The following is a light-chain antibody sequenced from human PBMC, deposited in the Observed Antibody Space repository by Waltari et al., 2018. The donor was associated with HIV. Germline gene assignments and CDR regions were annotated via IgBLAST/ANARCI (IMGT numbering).Light chain of an antibody. CDR3: QQYYTTPQS. CDR1: QTVLYSSDNRDY. Sequence: DTELTQSLDSMAVSLVEGASVTFTFSQTVLYSSDNRDYLAWYQVRPGQPPQLLIYWASTRQSGVPDRFSGSGSGTHFTLTISGLQAEDVAIYYCQQYYTTPQSFGQGTRLEI. J-gene: IGKJ2*03. CDR2: WAS. V-gene: IGKV4-1*01.